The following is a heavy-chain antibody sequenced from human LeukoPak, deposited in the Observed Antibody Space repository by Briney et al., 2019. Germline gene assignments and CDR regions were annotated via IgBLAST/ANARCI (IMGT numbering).Heavy chain of an antibody. CDR2: IYPGDSDT. Sequence: GESLKISCKGSGYSFTSYWIGWARQMPGKGLEWMGIIYPGDSDTRYSPSFQGQVTISADKSIGTAYLQWISLKASDTAMYYCARLRDGYKSPRGFDYWGQGTLVTVSS. J-gene: IGHJ4*02. CDR3: ARLRDGYKSPRGFDY. D-gene: IGHD5-24*01. CDR1: GYSFTSYW. V-gene: IGHV5-51*01.